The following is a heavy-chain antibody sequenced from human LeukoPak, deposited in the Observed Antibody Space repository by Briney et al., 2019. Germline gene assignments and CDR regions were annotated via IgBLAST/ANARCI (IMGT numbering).Heavy chain of an antibody. D-gene: IGHD6-19*01. CDR3: ARHSDDSSGWSYFDY. J-gene: IGHJ4*02. Sequence: SETLSLTCTVSGGSISSYYWSWIRQPPGKGLEWIGYIYYSGSTNYNPSLKSRVTISVDTSKNQFSLKLSSVTATDTAVYYCARHSDDSSGWSYFDYWGQGTLVIVSS. CDR1: GGSISSYY. CDR2: IYYSGST. V-gene: IGHV4-59*08.